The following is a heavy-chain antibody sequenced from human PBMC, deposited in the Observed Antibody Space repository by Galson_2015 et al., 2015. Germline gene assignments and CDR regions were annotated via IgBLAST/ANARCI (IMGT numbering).Heavy chain of an antibody. Sequence: SVKVSCKASGDTFGTYGISWVRQAPGQGLEWMGGIIPTFGTTNHAQRFQGRVTITADISTTTAYMELSSLRPGDSAVYYCARAHCIGGSCYDYYYYYMDVWGSGTTVTVSS. CDR3: ARAHCIGGSCYDYYYYYMDV. V-gene: IGHV1-69*06. J-gene: IGHJ6*03. CDR2: IIPTFGTT. CDR1: GDTFGTYG. D-gene: IGHD2-15*01.